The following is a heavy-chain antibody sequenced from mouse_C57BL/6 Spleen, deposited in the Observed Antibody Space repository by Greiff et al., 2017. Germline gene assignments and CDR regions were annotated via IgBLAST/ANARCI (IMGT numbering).Heavy chain of an antibody. CDR2: ISSGGDYI. Sequence: DVMLVESGEGLVKPGGSLKLSCAASGFTFSSYAMSWVRQTPEKRLEWVAYISSGGDYIYYAATVKGRFTISRDNARNTLYLQMSSLKSEDTAMYYCTRDRDYAFDYWGQGTTLTVSS. V-gene: IGHV5-9-1*02. D-gene: IGHD2-4*01. J-gene: IGHJ2*01. CDR3: TRDRDYAFDY. CDR1: GFTFSSYA.